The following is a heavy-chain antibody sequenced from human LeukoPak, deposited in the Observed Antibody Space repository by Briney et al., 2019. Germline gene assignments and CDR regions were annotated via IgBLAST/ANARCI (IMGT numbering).Heavy chain of an antibody. J-gene: IGHJ4*02. D-gene: IGHD4-23*01. CDR2: INHSGST. Sequence: SETLSLTCAVYGGSFSGYYWSWIRQPPGKGLEWIGEINHSGSTNYNPSLKSRVTISVDTSKNQFSLKLSSVTAADTAVYYCARVRGVVTPYFDYWGQGTLVTVSS. CDR1: GGSFSGYY. V-gene: IGHV4-34*01. CDR3: ARVRGVVTPYFDY.